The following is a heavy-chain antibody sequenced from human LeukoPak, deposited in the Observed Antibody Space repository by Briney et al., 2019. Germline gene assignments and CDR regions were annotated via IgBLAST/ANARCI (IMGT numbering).Heavy chain of an antibody. CDR1: GFTFRSYE. V-gene: IGHV3-48*03. J-gene: IGHJ4*02. CDR3: ARANYYDISGYDY. Sequence: AGGSLRLSCAASGFTFRSYEMNWVRQAPGKGLEWVSYITSSGNTIYYADSVKGRFTISRDNAKNSLYLQMNSLRAEDTAVYYCARANYYDISGYDYWGQGTLVTVSS. D-gene: IGHD3-22*01. CDR2: ITSSGNTI.